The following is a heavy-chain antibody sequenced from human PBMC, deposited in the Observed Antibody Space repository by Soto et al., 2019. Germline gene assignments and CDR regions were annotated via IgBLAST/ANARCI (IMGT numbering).Heavy chain of an antibody. J-gene: IGHJ3*02. CDR3: ATSGYCSGGSCSWDAFDI. Sequence: QVQLQESGPGLVKPSGTLSLTCAVSSGSISSSNWWSWVRQPPGKGLEWIGEIYHSGSTNYNPSLKSRVTISVDKSKNQFSLKLSSVTAADTAVYYCATSGYCSGGSCSWDAFDIWGQGTMVTVSS. CDR2: IYHSGST. V-gene: IGHV4-4*02. D-gene: IGHD2-15*01. CDR1: SGSISSSNW.